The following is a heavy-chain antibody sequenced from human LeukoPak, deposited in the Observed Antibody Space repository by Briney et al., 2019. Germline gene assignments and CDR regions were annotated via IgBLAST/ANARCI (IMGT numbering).Heavy chain of an antibody. D-gene: IGHD2-2*01. CDR1: GFTFSSYG. CDR3: AKDLVVVVPAAIINYYYGMDV. CDR2: ISYDGSNK. J-gene: IGHJ6*02. Sequence: GGSLRLSCAASGFTFSSYGMHWVRQAPGKGLEWVAVISYDGSNKYYADSVKGRFTISRDNSKNTLYLQMNSLRAEDTAVYYCAKDLVVVVPAAIINYYYGMDVWGQGTTVTVSS. V-gene: IGHV3-30*18.